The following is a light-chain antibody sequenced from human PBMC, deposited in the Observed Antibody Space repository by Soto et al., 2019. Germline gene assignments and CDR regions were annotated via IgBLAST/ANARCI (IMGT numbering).Light chain of an antibody. J-gene: IGLJ2*01. CDR1: SSDVGGYNY. CDR3: SSFDASNTLL. Sequence: QSALTQPPSASGSPGQSVTISCTGTSSDVGGYNYVSWYQQHPGKAPKLMSYEVSTRPSGVPDRFSGSKSGNTASLTVSGLQVEDEADYYCSSFDASNTLLFGGGTQLTVL. CDR2: EVS. V-gene: IGLV2-8*01.